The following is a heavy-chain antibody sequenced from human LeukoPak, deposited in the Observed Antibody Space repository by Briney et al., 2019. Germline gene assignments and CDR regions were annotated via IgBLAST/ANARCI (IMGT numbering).Heavy chain of an antibody. Sequence: SVKVSCKASGGTFSSYAISWVRQAPGQGLEWMGRIIPILGIANYAQKFQGRVTITADKSTSTAYMELSSLRSEDTAVYYCKCSSGWYEGYYFDYWGQGTLVTVSS. V-gene: IGHV1-69*04. CDR1: GGTFSSYA. D-gene: IGHD6-19*01. CDR3: KCSSGWYEGYYFDY. J-gene: IGHJ4*02. CDR2: IIPILGIA.